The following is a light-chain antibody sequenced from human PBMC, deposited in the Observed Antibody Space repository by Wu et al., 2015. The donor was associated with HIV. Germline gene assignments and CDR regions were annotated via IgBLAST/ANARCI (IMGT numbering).Light chain of an antibody. V-gene: IGKV3-20*01. J-gene: IGKJ5*01. Sequence: EIVLTQSPDTLSVSPGETATLSCRSSQGVTVTGDDYVAWYQQKPGQPPRLLIHSASTRATGIPDRFSGRGSGTEFTLTIDKVEPDDFAIYHCQQYGGSSPTFGQGTRLDIK. CDR2: SAS. CDR1: QGVTVTGDDY. CDR3: QQYGGSSPT.